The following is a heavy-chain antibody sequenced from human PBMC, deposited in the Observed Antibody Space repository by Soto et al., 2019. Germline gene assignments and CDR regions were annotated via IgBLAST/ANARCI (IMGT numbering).Heavy chain of an antibody. CDR2: FNPDSGVT. D-gene: IGHD2-8*01. CDR3: ARDRGVRDV. CDR1: GYTFTSYY. J-gene: IGHJ6*02. Sequence: QVQLVQSGAEVKKPGASVKVSCKASGYTFTSYYMHWVRQAPGQGLEWMGWFNPDSGVTYYPHKFQDRVTMTRDTSISTAYMELSRLTSDDTALYYCARDRGVRDVWGQGTTVIVSS. V-gene: IGHV1-2*02.